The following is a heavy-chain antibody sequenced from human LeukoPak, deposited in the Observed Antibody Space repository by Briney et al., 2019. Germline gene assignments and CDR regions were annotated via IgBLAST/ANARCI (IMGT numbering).Heavy chain of an antibody. J-gene: IGHJ6*02. V-gene: IGHV6-1*01. CDR2: TYYRSKWYN. CDR3: ARLYYDFWSGFRYYYYGMDV. Sequence: SQTLSLTCAISGDSVSSKSAAWNWIRQSPSRGLEWLGRTYYRSKWYNDYAVSVKSRITINPDTSKNQFSLQLNSVTPEDTAVYYCARLYYDFWSGFRYYYYGMDVWGQGTTVTVSS. D-gene: IGHD3-3*01. CDR1: GDSVSSKSAA.